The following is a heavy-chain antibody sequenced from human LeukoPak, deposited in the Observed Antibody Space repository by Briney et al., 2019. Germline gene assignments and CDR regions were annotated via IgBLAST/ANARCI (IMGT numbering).Heavy chain of an antibody. D-gene: IGHD3-10*01. V-gene: IGHV3-23*01. CDR2: ISGTGYNT. Sequence: PGGSLRLSCAASGFTFRNCAMSWVRQAPGKGLEWVSGISGTGYNTYYVDSVKGRFTISRDNSKNTLYLQMNSLGAEDTAVYYCAKHVSGSLFYFDYWGQRTLVTVSS. CDR3: AKHVSGSLFYFDY. J-gene: IGHJ4*02. CDR1: GFTFRNCA.